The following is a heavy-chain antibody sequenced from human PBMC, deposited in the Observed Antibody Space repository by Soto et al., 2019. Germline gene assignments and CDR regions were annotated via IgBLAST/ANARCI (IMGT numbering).Heavy chain of an antibody. CDR1: GFTFSSYG. Sequence: WGSLRLSCAASGFTFSSYGMHWVRQAPGKGLEWVAVIWYDGSNKYYADSVKGRFTISRDNSKNTLYLQMNSLRAEDTAVYYCARDGGLDAFDIWGQGTMVTVSS. D-gene: IGHD2-15*01. CDR3: ARDGGLDAFDI. CDR2: IWYDGSNK. J-gene: IGHJ3*02. V-gene: IGHV3-33*01.